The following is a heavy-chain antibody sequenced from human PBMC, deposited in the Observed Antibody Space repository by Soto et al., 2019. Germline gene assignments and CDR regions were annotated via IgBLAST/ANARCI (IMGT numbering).Heavy chain of an antibody. Sequence: QTLSLTCTVSGGSISSGGYYWSWIRQHPGKGLEWIGYIYYSGSTYYNPSLKSRVTISVDTSKNQFSLKLSSVTAADTAVYYCARGALEMFQNWGQGTLVTVSS. CDR2: IYYSGST. CDR3: ARGALEMFQN. V-gene: IGHV4-31*03. J-gene: IGHJ1*01. CDR1: GGSISSGGYY.